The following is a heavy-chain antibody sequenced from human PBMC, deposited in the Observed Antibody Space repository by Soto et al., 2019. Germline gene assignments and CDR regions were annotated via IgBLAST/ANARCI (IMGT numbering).Heavy chain of an antibody. V-gene: IGHV3-21*01. Sequence: EGSLRLSCAATGFIFSRYSMSWDRQTQGKGLEWVSSISRSSSDIDYADSVKGRFTISRDNSRNSLYLQMPSLRAADTAVSYCAIVGIYSSGYWFDFCGQGTLVTVSS. J-gene: IGHJ5*01. CDR2: ISRSSSDI. D-gene: IGHD3-22*01. CDR1: GFIFSRYS. CDR3: AIVGIYSSGYWFDF.